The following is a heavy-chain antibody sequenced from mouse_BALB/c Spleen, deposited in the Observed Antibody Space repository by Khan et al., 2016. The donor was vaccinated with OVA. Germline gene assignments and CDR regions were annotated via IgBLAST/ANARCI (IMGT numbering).Heavy chain of an antibody. J-gene: IGHJ3*01. CDR2: IIPSTDYT. CDR3: AKGGAYYRSDGWFAY. CDR1: GYTFTTYT. Sequence: QVQLQQSGAELARPGASVKMSCKASGYTFTTYTIHWVKQRPGQGLEWIGYIIPSTDYTTYNQKFKDKATLTADKSSSTAYMQRSSLTSYDSAVYYCAKGGAYYRSDGWFAYWGQGTLVTVSA. V-gene: IGHV1-4*01. D-gene: IGHD2-14*01.